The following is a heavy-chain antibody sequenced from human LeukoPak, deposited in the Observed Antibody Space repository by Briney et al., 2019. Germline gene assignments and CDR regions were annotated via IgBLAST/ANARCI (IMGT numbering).Heavy chain of an antibody. CDR3: AKCAAGYLEWLPQVGYYYMDV. Sequence: PGGSLRLSCAASGFTFSSYGMSWVRQAPGKGLEWVSAISGSGGSTYYADSVKGRFTISRDNSKNTLYLQMNSLRAEDTAVYYCAKCAAGYLEWLPQVGYYYMDVWGKGTTVTVSS. CDR2: ISGSGGST. V-gene: IGHV3-23*01. J-gene: IGHJ6*03. CDR1: GFTFSSYG. D-gene: IGHD3-3*01.